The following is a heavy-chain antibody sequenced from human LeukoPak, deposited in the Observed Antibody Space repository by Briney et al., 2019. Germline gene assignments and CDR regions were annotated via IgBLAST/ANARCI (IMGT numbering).Heavy chain of an antibody. Sequence: PGGSLRLSCAASGFTFSSYEMNWVRQAPGKGLEWVSYISSSGSTIYYADSVKGRFTISRDNAKNSLYLQMNSLRAEDTAVYYCARLVPRRGSCGIDYWGQGTLVTVSS. CDR3: ARLVPRRGSCGIDY. D-gene: IGHD1-26*01. V-gene: IGHV3-48*03. CDR2: ISSSGSTI. J-gene: IGHJ4*02. CDR1: GFTFSSYE.